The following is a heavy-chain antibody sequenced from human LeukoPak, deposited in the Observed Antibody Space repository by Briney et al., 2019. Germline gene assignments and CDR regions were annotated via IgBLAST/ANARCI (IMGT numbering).Heavy chain of an antibody. D-gene: IGHD3-10*01. J-gene: IGHJ5*02. CDR1: GGTFSSYA. CDR2: IIPIFGAA. V-gene: IGHV1-69*13. Sequence: SVKVSCKASGGTFSSYAISWVRQAPGQGLEWMGGIIPIFGAANYAQKFQGRVTITADESTSTAYMELSSLRTEDTAVYYCAKDRVRGIIIYLEWFDPWGQGTLVTVSS. CDR3: AKDRVRGIIIYLEWFDP.